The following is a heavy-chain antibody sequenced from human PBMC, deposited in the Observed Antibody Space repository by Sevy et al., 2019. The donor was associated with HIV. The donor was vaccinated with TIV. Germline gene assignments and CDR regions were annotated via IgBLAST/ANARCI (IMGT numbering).Heavy chain of an antibody. J-gene: IGHJ5*02. V-gene: IGHV4-39*01. CDR2: IYYSGST. D-gene: IGHD3-3*01. CDR3: ARYYDFWSGPFDP. Sequence: SETLSLTCTVSGGSISSSSYYWGWIRQPPGKGLEWIGSIYYSGSTYYNPSLKSRVTISVDTSKNQFSLKLSSVTAADTAVSYCARYYDFWSGPFDPWGQGTLVTVSS. CDR1: GGSISSSSYY.